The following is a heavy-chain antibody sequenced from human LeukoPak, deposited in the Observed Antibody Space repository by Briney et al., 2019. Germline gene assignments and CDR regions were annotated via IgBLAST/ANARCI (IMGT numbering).Heavy chain of an antibody. J-gene: IGHJ4*02. V-gene: IGHV4-34*01. Sequence: SETLSLTCAVYGGSFSGYYWSWIRQPPGKGLEWIGEINHSGNTNYNPSLKSRVTISVDTSKNQFSLKLSSVTAADTAVYYCARDTGGKGMDYWGQGTLVTVSS. CDR1: GGSFSGYY. CDR2: INHSGNT. CDR3: ARDTGGKGMDY. D-gene: IGHD2-8*02.